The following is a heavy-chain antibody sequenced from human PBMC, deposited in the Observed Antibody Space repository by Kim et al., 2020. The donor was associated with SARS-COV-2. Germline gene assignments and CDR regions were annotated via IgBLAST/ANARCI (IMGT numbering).Heavy chain of an antibody. CDR2: IYHSGST. D-gene: IGHD3-22*01. J-gene: IGHJ4*02. CDR3: ARDSTIARDDYYDSSGYYGY. Sequence: SETLSLTCTVSGYSISSGYYWGWIRQPPGKGLEGIGSIYHSGSTYYNPSLKSRVTISVDTSKNQFSLKLSSVTAADTAVYYCARDSTIARDDYYDSSGYYGYWGQGALGTVSS. V-gene: IGHV4-38-2*02. CDR1: GYSISSGYY.